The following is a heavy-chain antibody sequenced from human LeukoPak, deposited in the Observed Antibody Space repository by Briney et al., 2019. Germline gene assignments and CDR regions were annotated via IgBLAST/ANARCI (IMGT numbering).Heavy chain of an antibody. CDR3: ARADLGYSYLNWFDP. CDR2: INHSGST. Sequence: SETLSLTCAVYGGSFSGYYWSWIRQPPGKGLEWIGEINHSGSTNYNPSLKSRVTISVDTSKNQFSLKLSSVTAADTAVYYCARADLGYSYLNWFDPWGQGTLVTVSS. CDR1: GGSFSGYY. J-gene: IGHJ5*02. V-gene: IGHV4-34*01. D-gene: IGHD5-18*01.